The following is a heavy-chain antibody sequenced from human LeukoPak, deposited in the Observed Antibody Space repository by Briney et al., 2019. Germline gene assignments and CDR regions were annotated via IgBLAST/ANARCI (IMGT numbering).Heavy chain of an antibody. CDR3: ARMFDY. CDR1: GPPLSSDGYY. Sequence: ASQTLSLTCFISGPPLSSDGYYRTLIRQPPGKGLEWIGRIYNSGTTNYNPSLKSRVTMSLDTSKKQFSLNLNSVTAADTAVYYCARMFDYWGQGTLVTVSS. CDR2: IYNSGTT. J-gene: IGHJ4*02. V-gene: IGHV4-61*02.